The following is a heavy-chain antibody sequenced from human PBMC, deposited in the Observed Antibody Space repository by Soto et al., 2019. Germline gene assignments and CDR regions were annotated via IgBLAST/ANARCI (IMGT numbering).Heavy chain of an antibody. J-gene: IGHJ4*02. CDR1: GFTFSTYG. CDR3: AKEIGGGYCDY. V-gene: IGHV3-30*18. D-gene: IGHD3-16*01. CDR2: ISYDGSNK. Sequence: VQLVESGGGVVQPGRSLRLSCAASGFTFSTYGMHWVRQAPGKGLEWVAVISYDGSNKYYADSVKGRFTISRDNSKNTLYLQMNSLRAEDTAVYYCAKEIGGGYCDYWGQGTLVTVSS.